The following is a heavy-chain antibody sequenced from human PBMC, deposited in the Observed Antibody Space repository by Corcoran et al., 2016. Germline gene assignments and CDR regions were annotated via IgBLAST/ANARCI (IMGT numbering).Heavy chain of an antibody. V-gene: IGHV1-2*02. J-gene: IGHJ4*02. CDR2: IKANRGGT. Sequence: QVQLVQSGADVKKPGASVKVSCKASGYAFTGYYVQWVRQAPGQGPEWIGWIKANRGGTHYAQGFKGMVTMTRDTSFSTAYMELSRLRSDDTAGYYCVRLLEGDYYFDDWGQGTQVTVSS. CDR3: VRLLEGDYYFDD. D-gene: IGHD2-21*02. CDR1: GYAFTGYY.